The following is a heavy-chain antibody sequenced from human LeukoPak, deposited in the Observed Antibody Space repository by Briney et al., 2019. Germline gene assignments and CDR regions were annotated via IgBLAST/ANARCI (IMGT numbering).Heavy chain of an antibody. Sequence: GGSLRLSCAASGFTFSSYEMNWVRQAPGKGLEWVSYISSSGSTIYYADSVKGRFTISRDNSKNTLHLQMNSLRAEDTAVYYCATHGSAHYYMDVWGKGTTVTISS. V-gene: IGHV3-48*03. J-gene: IGHJ6*03. CDR1: GFTFSSYE. D-gene: IGHD2-2*03. CDR3: ATHGSAHYYMDV. CDR2: ISSSGSTI.